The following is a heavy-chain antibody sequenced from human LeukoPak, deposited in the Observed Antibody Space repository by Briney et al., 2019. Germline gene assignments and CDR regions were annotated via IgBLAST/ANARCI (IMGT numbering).Heavy chain of an antibody. D-gene: IGHD3-3*01. CDR2: INPNSGGT. CDR1: GYTFTGYY. J-gene: IGHJ4*02. Sequence: ASVKVSCKASGYTFTGYYMHWVRQAPGQGLEWMGWINPNSGGTNYAQKFQGRVTMTRDTSISTAYMELSRLRSDDTAVYYCARADKYYDFWSGYYGYYFDYWGQGTLVTVSS. CDR3: ARADKYYDFWSGYYGYYFDY. V-gene: IGHV1-2*02.